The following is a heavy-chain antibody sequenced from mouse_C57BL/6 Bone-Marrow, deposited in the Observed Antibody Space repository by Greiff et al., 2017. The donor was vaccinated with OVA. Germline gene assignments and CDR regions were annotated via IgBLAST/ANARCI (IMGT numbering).Heavy chain of an antibody. V-gene: IGHV1-55*01. J-gene: IGHJ2*01. CDR2: IYPGSGST. CDR3: ARGRADY. D-gene: IGHD3-3*01. Sequence: QVHVKQSGAELVKPGASVKMSCKASGYTFTSYWITWVKQRPGQGLEWIGDIYPGSGSTNYNEKFKSKATLTVDTSSSTAYMQLSSLTSEDSAVYYCARGRADYWGQGTTLTVSS. CDR1: GYTFTSYW.